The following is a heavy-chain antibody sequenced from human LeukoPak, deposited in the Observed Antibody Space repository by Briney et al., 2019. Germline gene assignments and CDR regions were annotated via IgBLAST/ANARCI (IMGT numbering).Heavy chain of an antibody. D-gene: IGHD5-18*01. CDR1: GFTFSSYS. Sequence: GALRLSCAASGFTFSSYSMNWVRQAPGKGLEGVSSISSSSSYIYYADSVKGRFTISRDNAKNSLYLQMNSLRAEDTALYYCASSLVAGYYYYSYYYMDVWGKGTTVTVSS. CDR3: ASSLVAGYYYYSYYYMDV. J-gene: IGHJ6*03. CDR2: ISSSSSYI. V-gene: IGHV3-21*01.